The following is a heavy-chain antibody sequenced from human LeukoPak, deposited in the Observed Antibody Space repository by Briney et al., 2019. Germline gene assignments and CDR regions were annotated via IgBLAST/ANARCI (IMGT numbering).Heavy chain of an antibody. D-gene: IGHD7-27*01. CDR3: ARDLPSTSNWELDY. V-gene: IGHV1-2*06. Sequence: ASVKVSCKASGYTFIDYYIHWVRQAPGQGLEWMGRINPNSGGTDYAQNFQGRVTMTRDTSISTAYMELSRLRSDDTAVYYCARDLPSTSNWELDYWRQGTLVTVSS. J-gene: IGHJ4*02. CDR1: GYTFIDYY. CDR2: INPNSGGT.